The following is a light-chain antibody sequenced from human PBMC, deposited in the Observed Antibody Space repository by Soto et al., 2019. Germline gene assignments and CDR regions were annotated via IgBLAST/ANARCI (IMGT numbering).Light chain of an antibody. J-gene: IGLJ1*01. V-gene: IGLV1-47*01. CDR1: NSRSGSNY. CDR2: RND. CDR3: AKWDDSLRVYV. Sequence: QSVLPQPPSASGTPGQRVTISCSTSNSRSGSNYVYWYQQLPGAAPKLLTYRNDQRPSGVPDRFSGSKSGTSASLAISGLRSEDEGDYFCAKWDDSLRVYVFGSGTKLTVL.